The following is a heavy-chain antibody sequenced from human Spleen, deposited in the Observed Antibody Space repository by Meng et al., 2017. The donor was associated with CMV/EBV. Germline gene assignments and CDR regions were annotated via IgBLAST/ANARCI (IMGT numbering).Heavy chain of an antibody. D-gene: IGHD6-19*01. CDR2: IYHSGST. CDR3: ASFPPPGKQWLVTDY. J-gene: IGHJ4*02. Sequence: LQSVGAGLSQPSGTLFPLWAVSGGSISSSNWWSWVRQPPGKGLEWIGEIYHSGSTNYNPSLKSRVTISVDKSKNQFSLKLSSVTAADTAVYYCASFPPPGKQWLVTDYWGQGTLVTVSS. V-gene: IGHV4-4*02. CDR1: GGSISSSNW.